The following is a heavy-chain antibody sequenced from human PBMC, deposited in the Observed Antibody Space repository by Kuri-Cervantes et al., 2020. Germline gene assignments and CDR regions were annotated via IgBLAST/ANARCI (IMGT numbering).Heavy chain of an antibody. J-gene: IGHJ6*02. CDR2: ISWNSGSI. V-gene: IGHV3-9*01. CDR3: ARVKQWQLLSYYYYYGMDV. Sequence: SLKISCAASGFTFDDYAMHWVRQAPGKGLEWVSGISWNSGSIGYADSVKGRFTISRDNAKNSLYLQMNSLRAEDTAVYYCARVKQWQLLSYYYYYGMDVWGQGTTVTVSS. D-gene: IGHD4-23*01. CDR1: GFTFDDYA.